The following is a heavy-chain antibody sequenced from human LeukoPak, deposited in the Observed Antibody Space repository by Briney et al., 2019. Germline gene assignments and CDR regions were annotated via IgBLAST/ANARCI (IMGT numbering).Heavy chain of an antibody. CDR2: ISAYNGNT. CDR3: ARVLRYFDWSTAYYYYYMDV. D-gene: IGHD3-9*01. V-gene: IGHV1-18*01. J-gene: IGHJ6*03. Sequence: ASVKVSCKASGYTFTSYGISWVRQAPGQGLEWMGWISAYNGNTNYAQKLQGRVTMTRDTSISTAYMELSRLRSDDTAVYYCARVLRYFDWSTAYYYYYMDVWGKGTTVTISS. CDR1: GYTFTSYG.